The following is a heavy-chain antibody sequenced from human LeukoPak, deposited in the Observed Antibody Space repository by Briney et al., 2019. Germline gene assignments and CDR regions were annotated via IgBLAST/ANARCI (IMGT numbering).Heavy chain of an antibody. J-gene: IGHJ5*02. D-gene: IGHD6-13*01. V-gene: IGHV3-64*01. CDR3: ARGSKQQPRNWFDP. CDR2: ISSSGGST. Sequence: PGGSLRLSCAASGFTFSSYAMHWVRQAPGKGLEYVSAISSSGGSTYYANSVKGRFTISRDNSKNTLYLQVGSLRAEDMAVYYCARGSKQQPRNWFDPWGQGTLVTVSS. CDR1: GFTFSSYA.